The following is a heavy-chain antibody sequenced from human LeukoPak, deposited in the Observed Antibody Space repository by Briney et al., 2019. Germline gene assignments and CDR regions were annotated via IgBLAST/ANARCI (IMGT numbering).Heavy chain of an antibody. CDR1: GFTFSSYW. CDR2: ISSSGSTI. J-gene: IGHJ4*02. Sequence: PGGSLRLSCAASGFTFSSYWMSWVRQAPGKGLEWVSYISSSGSTIYYADSVKGRFTIPRDNAKNSLYLQMNSLRAEDTAVYYCARVGPEQLDYWGQGTLVTVSS. D-gene: IGHD1/OR15-1a*01. V-gene: IGHV3-48*04. CDR3: ARVGPEQLDY.